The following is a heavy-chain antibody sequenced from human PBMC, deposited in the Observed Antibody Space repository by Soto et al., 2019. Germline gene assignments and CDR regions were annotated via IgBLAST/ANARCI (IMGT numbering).Heavy chain of an antibody. Sequence: DVQLLESGGGLVQPGESLRLSCAASGFTFSTYSLTWVRQAPGKGLEWVSAISADGGSTYYVESVKGRFTISRDNFKNPLSLQMDSLRAEDTALVYCAKTGGNVLLWFGEEDYLGPGILVTVSS. CDR2: ISADGGST. CDR1: GFTFSTYS. D-gene: IGHD3-10*01. J-gene: IGHJ4*02. CDR3: AKTGGNVLLWFGEEDY. V-gene: IGHV3-23*01.